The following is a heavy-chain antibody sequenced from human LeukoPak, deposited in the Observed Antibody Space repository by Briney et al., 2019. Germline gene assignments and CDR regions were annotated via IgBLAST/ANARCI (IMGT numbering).Heavy chain of an antibody. CDR2: IYYSGST. Sequence: SQTLSLTCTVSGGSISSGDYYWSWIRQPPGKGLEWIGCIYYSGSTNYNPSLKSRVTISVDTSRNQFSLKLRSVTAADTAVYYCARVLSRAGNWFDPWGQGTLVTVSS. CDR1: GGSISSGDYY. CDR3: ARVLSRAGNWFDP. D-gene: IGHD2-8*02. V-gene: IGHV4-61*08. J-gene: IGHJ5*02.